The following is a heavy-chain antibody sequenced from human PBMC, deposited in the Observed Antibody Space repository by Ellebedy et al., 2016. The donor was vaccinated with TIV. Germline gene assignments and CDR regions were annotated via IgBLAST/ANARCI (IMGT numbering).Heavy chain of an antibody. Sequence: ESLKISCAASGFALSSNWMYWVRQTPGKGLVWGSRSDGDGSNTAYADSVRGRFTISRGNAQNQLYLQMDSLRAEDTAVYYCARSVYTASRMDVWGQGTTVTVSS. D-gene: IGHD2-2*02. CDR1: GFALSSNW. CDR2: SDGDGSNT. CDR3: ARSVYTASRMDV. J-gene: IGHJ6*02. V-gene: IGHV3-74*03.